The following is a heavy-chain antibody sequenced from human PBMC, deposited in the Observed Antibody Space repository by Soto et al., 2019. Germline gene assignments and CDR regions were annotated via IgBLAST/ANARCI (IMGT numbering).Heavy chain of an antibody. Sequence: QVQLVESGGDLVKPGGSLRLSCAASGFTFSDYYMTWVRQAPGKGLEWVSYISGSGSATFYADSVKGRFTISRDNAKYSLYLQMSSLRTEDTAMYYCSRWSAAMDYWGQGILVTVSS. V-gene: IGHV3-11*01. J-gene: IGHJ4*02. CDR1: GFTFSDYY. CDR2: ISGSGSAT. D-gene: IGHD2-2*01. CDR3: SRWSAAMDY.